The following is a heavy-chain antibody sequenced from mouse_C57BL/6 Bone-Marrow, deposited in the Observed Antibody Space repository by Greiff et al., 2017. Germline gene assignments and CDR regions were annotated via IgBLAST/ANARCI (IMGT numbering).Heavy chain of an antibody. Sequence: EVQLQESGAELVKPGASVKLSCTASGFNIKDYYMHWVKQRTEQGLEWIGRIDPEDGETKYAPNFQGKATITADTASNTAYLQLSSLTSEDTAVYYCARLSWVFDYWGQGTTLTVSS. CDR1: GFNIKDYY. J-gene: IGHJ2*01. CDR3: ARLSWVFDY. V-gene: IGHV14-2*01. D-gene: IGHD4-1*01. CDR2: IDPEDGET.